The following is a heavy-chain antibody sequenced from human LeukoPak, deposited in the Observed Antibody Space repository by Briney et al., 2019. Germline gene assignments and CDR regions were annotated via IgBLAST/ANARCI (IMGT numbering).Heavy chain of an antibody. V-gene: IGHV4-30-4*08. CDR1: GGSISSGDYY. J-gene: IGHJ2*01. Sequence: PSQTLSLTCTVSGGSISSGDYYWSWIRQPPGKGLEWIGYIYYSGSTYYNPSLKSRVTISVDTSKNQFSLKLTSVTAADTAVYYCARDRVVAGTLYYWYFDLWGRGTLVTVSS. CDR3: ARDRVVAGTLYYWYFDL. D-gene: IGHD6-19*01. CDR2: IYYSGST.